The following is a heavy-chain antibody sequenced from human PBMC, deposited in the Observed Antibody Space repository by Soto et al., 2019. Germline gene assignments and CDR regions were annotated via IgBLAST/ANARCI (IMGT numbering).Heavy chain of an antibody. J-gene: IGHJ5*02. Sequence: SQTLSLTCAISGDSVSSNSAAWNWIRQSPSRGLEWPGRTYYRSKWYNDYAVSVKSRITINPDTSKNQFSLQLNSVTPEDTAVIYFARVIAPAGTRSRYTWFDPWGKETLVTVSS. CDR1: GDSVSSNSAA. CDR3: ARVIAPAGTRSRYTWFDP. V-gene: IGHV6-1*01. CDR2: TYYRSKWYN. D-gene: IGHD6-13*01.